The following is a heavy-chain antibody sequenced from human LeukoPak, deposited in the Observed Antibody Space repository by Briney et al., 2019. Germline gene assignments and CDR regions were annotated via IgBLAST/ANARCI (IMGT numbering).Heavy chain of an antibody. Sequence: GWSLRLSCAASAFSFSSYRMSWVRQAPGKGLEWVANKKKEGSEKYYVDAVKGRFTISRDNAKNSLYLQMNSLRAEDTAVYYCARIDDYGGTYYFDYWGQGTLVTVSS. J-gene: IGHJ4*02. CDR2: KKKEGSEK. CDR1: AFSFSSYR. CDR3: ARIDDYGGTYYFDY. D-gene: IGHD4-23*01. V-gene: IGHV3-7*01.